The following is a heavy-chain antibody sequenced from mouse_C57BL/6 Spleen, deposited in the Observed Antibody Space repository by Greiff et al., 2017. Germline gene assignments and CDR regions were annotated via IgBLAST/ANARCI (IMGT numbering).Heavy chain of an antibody. CDR3: TRHWSNYALDY. V-gene: IGHV6-6*01. D-gene: IGHD5-1*01. CDR2: IRNKANNHAT. Sequence: EVKLQESGGGLVQPGGSMKLSCAASGFTFSDAWMDWVRQSPEKGLEWVAEIRNKANNHATYYAVSVKGRFTISRDDSKSSVYLQMNSLRAEDTGIYYCTRHWSNYALDYWGQGTSVTVSA. J-gene: IGHJ4*01. CDR1: GFTFSDAW.